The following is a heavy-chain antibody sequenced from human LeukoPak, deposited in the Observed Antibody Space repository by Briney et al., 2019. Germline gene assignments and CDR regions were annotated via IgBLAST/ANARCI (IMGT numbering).Heavy chain of an antibody. D-gene: IGHD3-16*01. Sequence: GGSLRLSCAASGFTFSTYWMSWVRQAPGKGLEWVANIKQNGGQEYSEDSVKGRFTISRDNAKNSLYLQMNSLRAEDTAMYYCARWGQGFDFWGQGTLVTVSS. V-gene: IGHV3-7*04. CDR1: GFTFSTYW. CDR3: ARWGQGFDF. CDR2: IKQNGGQE. J-gene: IGHJ4*02.